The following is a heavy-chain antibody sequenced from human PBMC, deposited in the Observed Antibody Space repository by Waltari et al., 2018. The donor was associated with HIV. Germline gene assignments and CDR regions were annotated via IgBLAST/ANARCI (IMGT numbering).Heavy chain of an antibody. Sequence: QVQLVQSGAEVKKPGSSVKVSCKSSGGTLNNYAINWVRQAPGQVLEWMRGVRQAPRKGLEGMGGIIPIFNTVNYAQKFQARVTITADESTSTGYMELTSLKFEDTALYYCARGPPAPPYSFDDWGQGTLLIVSS. J-gene: IGHJ4*02. V-gene: IGHV1-69*12. CDR2: IIPIFNTV. CDR1: GGTLNNYA. CDR3: ARGPPAPPYSFDD.